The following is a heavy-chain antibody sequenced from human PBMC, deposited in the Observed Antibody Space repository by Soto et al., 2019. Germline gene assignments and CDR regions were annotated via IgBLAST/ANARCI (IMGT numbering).Heavy chain of an antibody. V-gene: IGHV1-58*02. Sequence: VASVKVSCRASGFDFGSFGIQFLRQTRGRGLEWIGWIVVASGRTNYARQFQGRVAFSRDMSSTTAYMDLYDLKSDDTAVYFCSADHPHTALGWQVWGQGTTVTVSS. CDR3: SADHPHTALGWQV. CDR1: GFDFGSFG. CDR2: IVVASGRT. J-gene: IGHJ6*02.